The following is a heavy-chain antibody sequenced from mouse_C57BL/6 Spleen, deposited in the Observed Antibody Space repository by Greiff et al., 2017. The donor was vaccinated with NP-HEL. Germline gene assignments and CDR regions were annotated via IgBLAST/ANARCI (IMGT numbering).Heavy chain of an antibody. CDR1: GYTFTSYG. CDR2: IYPRSGNT. D-gene: IGHD2-1*01. J-gene: IGHJ2*01. Sequence: QVQLKESGAELARPGASVKLSCKASGYTFTSYGISWVKQRPGQGLEWIGEIYPRSGNTYYNEKFKGKATLTADKSSSTAYMELRSLTSEDSAVYFCARSPYGTVDYWGQGTTLTVSS. CDR3: ARSPYGTVDY. V-gene: IGHV1-81*01.